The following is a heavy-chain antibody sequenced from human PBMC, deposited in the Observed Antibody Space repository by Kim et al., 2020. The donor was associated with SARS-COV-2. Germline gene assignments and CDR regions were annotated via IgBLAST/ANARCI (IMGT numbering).Heavy chain of an antibody. J-gene: IGHJ6*02. Sequence: ASVKVSCKASGYTFTSYYMHWVRQAPGQGLEWMGIINPSGGSTSYAQKFQGRVTMTRDTSTSTVYMELSSLRSEDTAVYYCARDLVPNIAAAGTTPYYYYGMDVWGQGTTVTVSS. CDR3: ARDLVPNIAAAGTTPYYYYGMDV. CDR1: GYTFTSYY. CDR2: INPSGGST. D-gene: IGHD6-13*01. V-gene: IGHV1-46*01.